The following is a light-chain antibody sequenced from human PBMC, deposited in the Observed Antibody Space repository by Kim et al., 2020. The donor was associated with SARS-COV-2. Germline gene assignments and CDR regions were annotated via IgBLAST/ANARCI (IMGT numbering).Light chain of an antibody. CDR2: EAS. V-gene: IGKV1-5*03. J-gene: IGKJ1*01. CDR1: QSVTTW. CDR3: QQYDAYPRT. Sequence: ASVGDRVTITCRASQSVTTWLAWYQQKPGQAPKLLIYEASSLQNGVPPRFSGSGSGTKFALTISSLQPEDFATYYCQQYDAYPRTFGQGTKVDIK.